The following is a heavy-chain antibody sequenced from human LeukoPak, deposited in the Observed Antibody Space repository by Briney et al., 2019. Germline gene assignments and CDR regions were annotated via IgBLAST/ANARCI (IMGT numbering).Heavy chain of an antibody. Sequence: ASVKVSCKASGDTFHIHGISWVRQAPGQELEWMGWISPSNGNTNYVQKLQGRVTMTADSSTSTAYMELRSLGSDDTAVYYCAREGYGDYGGDYWGQGTLVTVSS. J-gene: IGHJ4*02. D-gene: IGHD4-17*01. CDR1: GDTFHIHG. V-gene: IGHV1-18*01. CDR2: ISPSNGNT. CDR3: AREGYGDYGGDY.